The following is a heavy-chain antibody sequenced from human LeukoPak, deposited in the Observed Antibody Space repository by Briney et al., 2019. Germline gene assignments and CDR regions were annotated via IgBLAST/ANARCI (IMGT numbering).Heavy chain of an antibody. CDR2: IIPIFGTA. Sequence: LVKVSCKASGGTFSSYAISWVRQAPGQGLEWMGGIIPIFGTANYAQKFQGRVTITTDESTSTAYMELSSLRSEDTAVYYCARDRGGGSYTDYFDYWGQGTLVTVSS. CDR3: ARDRGGGSYTDYFDY. D-gene: IGHD1-26*01. J-gene: IGHJ4*02. CDR1: GGTFSSYA. V-gene: IGHV1-69*05.